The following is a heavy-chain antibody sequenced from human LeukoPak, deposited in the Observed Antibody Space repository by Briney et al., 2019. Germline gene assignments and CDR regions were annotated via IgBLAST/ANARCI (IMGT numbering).Heavy chain of an antibody. CDR2: INHSGST. CDR3: ARGPGSSTMYYYGMDV. D-gene: IGHD5-12*01. CDR1: GGSFSGYY. Sequence: SETLSLTCAVYGGSFSGYYWSWIRQPPGKGLEWIGEINHSGSTNYNPSLKSRVTISVDTSKNQFSLKLSSVTAADTAVYYCARGPGSSTMYYYGMDVWGQGTTVTVSS. J-gene: IGHJ6*02. V-gene: IGHV4-34*01.